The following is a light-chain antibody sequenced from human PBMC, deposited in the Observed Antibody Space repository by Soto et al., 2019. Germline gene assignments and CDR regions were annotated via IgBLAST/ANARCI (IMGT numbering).Light chain of an antibody. J-gene: IGKJ1*01. Sequence: DVQMTQSPSTLSASVGDRVTITCRASQSVTSWLAWYQQKPGKAPKVLIYDASSLESGVPSRFSGSGSGTEFTLTISSLHPDDFATYYCHHYKSYPGTFGQGNKVEIK. CDR2: DAS. V-gene: IGKV1-5*01. CDR3: HHYKSYPGT. CDR1: QSVTSW.